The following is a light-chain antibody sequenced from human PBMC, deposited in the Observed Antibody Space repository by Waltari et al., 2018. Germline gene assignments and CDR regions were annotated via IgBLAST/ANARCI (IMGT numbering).Light chain of an antibody. V-gene: IGKV1-5*03. CDR1: QSFSSW. J-gene: IGKJ2*01. CDR3: QQYNRYPYT. CDR2: EAS. Sequence: DIQMTQSPSTLSASVGDRVTITCRASQSFSSWLAWYQQKPGKAPKLLIYEASTLESGLPSRFSGSGSGTEFTLTISSLQPDDSATYFCQQYNRYPYTLGQGTKLEIK.